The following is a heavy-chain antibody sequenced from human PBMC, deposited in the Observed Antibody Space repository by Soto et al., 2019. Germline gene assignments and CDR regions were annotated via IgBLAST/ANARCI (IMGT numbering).Heavy chain of an antibody. CDR1: GFTFSSYG. D-gene: IGHD3-22*01. CDR3: AKDAYDSSGKHLVGYFQH. J-gene: IGHJ1*01. V-gene: IGHV3-30*18. CDR2: ISYDGSNK. Sequence: PGGSLRLSCAASGFTFSSYGMHWVRQAPGKGLEWVAVISYDGSNKYYADSVKGRFTISRDNSKNTLYLQMNSLRAEDTAVYYCAKDAYDSSGKHLVGYFQHWGQGTLVTVSS.